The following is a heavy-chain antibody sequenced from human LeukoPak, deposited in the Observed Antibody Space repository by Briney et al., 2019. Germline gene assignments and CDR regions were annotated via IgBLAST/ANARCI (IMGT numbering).Heavy chain of an antibody. CDR2: IIPILGIA. CDR3: ARVGGGVTMIAFDI. CDR1: GGTFSSYA. Sequence: GASVKVSCKASGGTFSSYAISWVRQAPGQGLEWMGRIIPILGIANYAQKFQGRVTITADKSTSTAYMELRSLRSDDTAVYYCARVGGGVTMIAFDIWGQGTMVTVSS. V-gene: IGHV1-69*04. D-gene: IGHD3-22*01. J-gene: IGHJ3*02.